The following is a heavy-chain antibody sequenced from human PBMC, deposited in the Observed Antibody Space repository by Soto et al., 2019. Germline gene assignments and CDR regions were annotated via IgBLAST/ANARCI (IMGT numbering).Heavy chain of an antibody. J-gene: IGHJ4*02. CDR3: AKDHQDIVVVPAAMSYFDY. CDR2: ISGSGGST. V-gene: IGHV3-23*01. CDR1: GFTFSSYA. D-gene: IGHD2-2*01. Sequence: EVQLLESGGGLVQPGGSLRLSCAASGFTFSSYAMSWVRQAPGKGLEWVSAISGSGGSTYYADSVKGRFTISRDNSKNTLYLQRNSLRAEDTAVYYCAKDHQDIVVVPAAMSYFDYWGQGTLVTVSS.